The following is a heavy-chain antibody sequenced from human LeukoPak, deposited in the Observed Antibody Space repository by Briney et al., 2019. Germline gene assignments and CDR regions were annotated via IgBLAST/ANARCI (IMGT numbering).Heavy chain of an antibody. J-gene: IGHJ4*02. V-gene: IGHV3-74*01. CDR3: AKAPVTTCRGAYCYPFDY. CDR1: GFTFSTYW. D-gene: IGHD2-21*01. Sequence: TGGSLRLSCAASGFTFSTYWMHWVRQAPGKGLVWVSRINSDGSSTNYADSVKGRFTISRDSSKNTLFLQMNRLRPEDAAVYYCAKAPVTTCRGAYCYPFDYWGQGTLVTVSS. CDR2: INSDGSST.